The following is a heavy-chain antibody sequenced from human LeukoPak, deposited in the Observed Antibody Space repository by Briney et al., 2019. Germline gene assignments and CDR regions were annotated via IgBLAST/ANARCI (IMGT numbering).Heavy chain of an antibody. Sequence: GGSLRLSCAASGFSFSTYGMHWVRQAPGKGLEWVAFTRYDGSNKNYADSVKGRITISRDNSKNTLYLQMNSLRAEDTAVYYCARDLYSSSWLYYYYYYYMDVWGKGTTVTVSS. CDR2: TRYDGSNK. CDR3: ARDLYSSSWLYYYYYYYMDV. V-gene: IGHV3-30*02. D-gene: IGHD6-13*01. CDR1: GFSFSTYG. J-gene: IGHJ6*03.